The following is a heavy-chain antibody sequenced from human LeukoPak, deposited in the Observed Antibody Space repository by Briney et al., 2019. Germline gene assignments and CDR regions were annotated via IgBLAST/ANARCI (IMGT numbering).Heavy chain of an antibody. D-gene: IGHD1-26*01. J-gene: IGHJ6*01. CDR3: ARVIYSGTYYGVSYYYSMNV. CDR1: GGSISNYY. Sequence: PSETLSLTCTVSGGSISNYYWSWIRQPPGKGLEWIGYIYYSGRTDYNPSLKSRVTISVDTSKNRFSLKLSSVTAADTALYYCARVIYSGTYYGVSYYYSMNVWGQGTRVRVSS. V-gene: IGHV4-59*01. CDR2: IYYSGRT.